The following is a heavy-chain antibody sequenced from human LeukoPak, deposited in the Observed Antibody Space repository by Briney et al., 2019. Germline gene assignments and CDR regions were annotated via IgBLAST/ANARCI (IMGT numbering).Heavy chain of an antibody. CDR1: GFTFSSYA. CDR2: ISYDGSNK. CDR3: ARTPHGGFDY. Sequence: PGGSLRLSCAASGFTFSSYAMHWVRQAPGKGLEWVAVISYDGSNKYYADSVKVRFTISRDNSKNTLYLQMNSLRAEDTAVYYCARTPHGGFDYWGQGTLVTVSS. D-gene: IGHD4-23*01. V-gene: IGHV3-30-3*01. J-gene: IGHJ4*02.